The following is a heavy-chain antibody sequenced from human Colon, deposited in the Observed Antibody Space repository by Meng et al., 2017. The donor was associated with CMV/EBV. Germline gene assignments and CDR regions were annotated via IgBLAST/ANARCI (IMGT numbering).Heavy chain of an antibody. V-gene: IGHV3-21*01. Sequence: SGCTSSSFGRNWVRQAPGKGLEWVSSMSTISGFMYYADSVRGRFTISRDNAKNSVYLQMNSLRAEDTAVYYCARDSNDYSDYAHWFDAWGQGTLVTVSS. CDR1: GCTSSSFG. D-gene: IGHD4-11*01. J-gene: IGHJ5*02. CDR2: MSTISGFM. CDR3: ARDSNDYSDYAHWFDA.